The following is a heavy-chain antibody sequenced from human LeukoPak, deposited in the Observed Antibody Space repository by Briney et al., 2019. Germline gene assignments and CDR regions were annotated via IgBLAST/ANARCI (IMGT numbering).Heavy chain of an antibody. V-gene: IGHV3-48*01. CDR3: AKEDSRVETTLAEYFQH. Sequence: GGSLRLSCAASGFTFSTYNMNWVRQAPGKGLEWVSSISGTGSSTYYTDSVKGRFTISRDNAKNSLYLQMNSLRAEDTAVYYCAKEDSRVETTLAEYFQHWGQGTLVTVSS. CDR2: ISGTGSST. J-gene: IGHJ1*01. CDR1: GFTFSTYN. D-gene: IGHD3-22*01.